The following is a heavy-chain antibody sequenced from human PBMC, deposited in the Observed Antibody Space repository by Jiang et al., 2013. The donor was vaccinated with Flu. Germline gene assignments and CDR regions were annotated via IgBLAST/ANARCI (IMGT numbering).Heavy chain of an antibody. V-gene: IGHV4-59*01. J-gene: IGHJ2*01. CDR2: IYYSGST. CDR1: GGSISSYY. D-gene: IGHD4/OR15-4a*01. CDR3: ARGLRAYWYFDL. Sequence: LLKPSETLSLTCTVSGGSISSYYWSWIRQPPGKGLEWIGYIYYSGSTNYNPSLKSRVTISVDTSKNQFSLKLSSVTAADTAVYYCARGLRAYWYFDLWGRGTLVTVSS.